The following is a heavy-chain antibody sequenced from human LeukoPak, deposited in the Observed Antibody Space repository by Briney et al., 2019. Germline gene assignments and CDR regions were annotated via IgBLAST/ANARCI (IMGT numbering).Heavy chain of an antibody. D-gene: IGHD1-7*01. V-gene: IGHV3-21*01. J-gene: IGHJ3*02. CDR1: GFTFSSYS. CDR3: ARGRTGTTAFDI. Sequence: GGSLRLSCAASGFTFSSYSMNWVRQAPGKGLECVSSISSSRSYIYYADSVKGRFTISRDNAKNSLYLQMNSLRAEDTAVYYCARGRTGTTAFDIWGQATMVTVSS. CDR2: ISSSRSYI.